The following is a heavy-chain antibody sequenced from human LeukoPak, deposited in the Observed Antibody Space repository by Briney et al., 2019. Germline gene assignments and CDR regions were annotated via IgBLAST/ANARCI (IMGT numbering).Heavy chain of an antibody. D-gene: IGHD3-10*01. J-gene: IGHJ3*02. V-gene: IGHV1-24*01. Sequence: ASVKVSCKVSGYTLTELSMHWVRQAPGKGLEWMGGFDPEDGETIYAQKLQGRVTMTEDTSTDTAYMELSSLRSEDTAVYYCATDLYGSGSTIRGRNAFDIWGQGTMVTVSS. CDR1: GYTLTELS. CDR3: ATDLYGSGSTIRGRNAFDI. CDR2: FDPEDGET.